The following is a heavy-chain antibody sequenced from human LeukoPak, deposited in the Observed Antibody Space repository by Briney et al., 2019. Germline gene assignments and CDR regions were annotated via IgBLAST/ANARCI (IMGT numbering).Heavy chain of an antibody. CDR3: ARRRVDSSGYYYVFDY. CDR2: MNPNSGNT. D-gene: IGHD3-22*01. Sequence: ASVKVSCKAPGYTFTSYDINWVRQATGQGLEWMGWMNPNSGNTGYAQKFQGRVTMTRNTSISTAYMELSSLRSEDTAVYYCARRRVDSSGYYYVFDYWGQGTLVTVSS. V-gene: IGHV1-8*01. J-gene: IGHJ4*02. CDR1: GYTFTSYD.